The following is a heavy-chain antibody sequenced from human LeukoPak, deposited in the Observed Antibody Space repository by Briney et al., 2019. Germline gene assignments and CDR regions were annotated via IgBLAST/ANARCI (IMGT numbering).Heavy chain of an antibody. V-gene: IGHV3-48*01. CDR1: GFTFSSYS. J-gene: IGHJ4*02. CDR2: ISSSSSTI. D-gene: IGHD1-26*01. CDR3: ATPRGGGSYSFDY. Sequence: GGSLRLSCAASGFTFSSYSMNWVRQAPGKGLEWVSYISSSSSTIYYADSVKGRFTISRDNAKNSLYLQMNSLRAEDTAVYYCATPRGGGSYSFDYWGQGTLVTVSS.